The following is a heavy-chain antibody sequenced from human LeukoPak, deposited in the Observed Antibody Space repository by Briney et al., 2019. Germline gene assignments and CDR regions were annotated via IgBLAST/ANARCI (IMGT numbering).Heavy chain of an antibody. CDR3: ATEIHRGSGIAAV. CDR1: GGTFSRYA. V-gene: IGHV1-69*13. D-gene: IGHD6-13*01. Sequence: SVKVSCKASGGTFSRYAISRVRQAPGQGLEWMGGIIPIFGTANYAQKFQSRVTITADESTSTAYMKLSSVRSEDTAVYYCATEIHRGSGIAAVWGQGTLVTVSS. J-gene: IGHJ4*02. CDR2: IIPIFGTA.